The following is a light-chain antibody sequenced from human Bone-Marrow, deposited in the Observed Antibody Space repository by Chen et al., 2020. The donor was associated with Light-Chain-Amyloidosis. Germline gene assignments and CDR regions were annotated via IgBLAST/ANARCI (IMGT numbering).Light chain of an antibody. CDR2: RDT. J-gene: IGLJ2*01. CDR1: DLPTKY. V-gene: IGLV3-25*03. CDR3: QSADSSVTYEVI. Sequence: SYELTQPPSVSVSPGQTARITCSGDDLPTKYAYWYQQKPGQAPVLVIHRDTERPSGISERFSGSSSGTTATLNISGVQAEDEADYHCQSADSSVTYEVIFGGGTKLTVL.